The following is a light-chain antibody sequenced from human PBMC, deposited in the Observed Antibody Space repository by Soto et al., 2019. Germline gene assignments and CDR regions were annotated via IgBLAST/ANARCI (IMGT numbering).Light chain of an antibody. V-gene: IGKV1-5*01. CDR3: QDYETYWHS. CDR1: QTIISW. J-gene: IGKJ4*01. CDR2: DTS. Sequence: DIQLTQHPYPLSASVGHRVTITCRASQTIISWLAWYQQKPGKAPKLLIYDTSSLESGVPPRFSGSGSGTEFTLTIICLQPDDSATYHSQDYETYWHSFGGRVNVDI.